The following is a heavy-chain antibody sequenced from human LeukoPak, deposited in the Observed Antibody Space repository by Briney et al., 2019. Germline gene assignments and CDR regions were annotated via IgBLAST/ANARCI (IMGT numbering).Heavy chain of an antibody. CDR1: GGSISSGGYS. Sequence: PSQTLSLTCAVSGGSISSGGYSWSWIRQPPGKGLEWIGYIYHSGSTYYNPSLKSRVTISVDRSKNQFSLKLSSVTAADTAVYYCARQSYSSTYYFDYWGRGTPVTVSS. CDR3: ARQSYSSTYYFDY. J-gene: IGHJ4*02. CDR2: IYHSGST. D-gene: IGHD2-2*01. V-gene: IGHV4-30-2*01.